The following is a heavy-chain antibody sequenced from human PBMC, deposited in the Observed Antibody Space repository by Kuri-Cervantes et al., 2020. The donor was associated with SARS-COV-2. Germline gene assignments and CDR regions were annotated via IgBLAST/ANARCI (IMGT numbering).Heavy chain of an antibody. V-gene: IGHV3-15*07. D-gene: IGHD3-3*01. CDR1: GFTFRNAW. CDR3: TTDRATRGITIFGVCLEDWFDP. Sequence: GGSLRLSCAASGFTFRNAWMNWVRQAPGKGLEWVGRIKSKTDGGTTDYAAHVKGRFTISRDDSKNTLYLQMNSLKTEDTAVYYCTTDRATRGITIFGVCLEDWFDPWGQGTLVTVSS. J-gene: IGHJ5*02. CDR2: IKSKTDGGTT.